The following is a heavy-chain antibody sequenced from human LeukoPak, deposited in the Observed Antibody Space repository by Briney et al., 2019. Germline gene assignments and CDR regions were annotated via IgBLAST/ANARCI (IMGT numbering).Heavy chain of an antibody. J-gene: IGHJ4*02. V-gene: IGHV3-30-3*01. Sequence: DPGRSLRLSCAASDFTFSTYPMHWVRQAPGKGLEWVAIISYDGNNKFYSDSVKGRFTISRDNSKDTVYLQMNSLRAEDTAVYYCARDSAAAGPDYWGQGTLVTVSS. CDR2: ISYDGNNK. CDR1: DFTFSTYP. CDR3: ARDSAAAGPDY. D-gene: IGHD6-13*01.